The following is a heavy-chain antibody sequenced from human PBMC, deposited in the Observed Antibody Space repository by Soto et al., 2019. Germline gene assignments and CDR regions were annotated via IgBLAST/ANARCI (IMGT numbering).Heavy chain of an antibody. Sequence: SGPTLVNPTQTLTLTCTFSGFSLSTCGMRVSWIRQPPGKALEWLARIDWDDDKFYSTSLKTRLTISKDTSENQVVLTMTNMDPVDTATYYCASDYYDSSGYSKWGQGTLVTVSS. D-gene: IGHD3-22*01. J-gene: IGHJ4*02. CDR1: GFSLSTCGMR. V-gene: IGHV2-70*04. CDR3: ASDYYDSSGYSK. CDR2: IDWDDDK.